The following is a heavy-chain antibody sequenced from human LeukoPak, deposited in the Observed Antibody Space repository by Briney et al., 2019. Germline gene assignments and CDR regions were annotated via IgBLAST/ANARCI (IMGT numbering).Heavy chain of an antibody. CDR2: ICGSGSTT. J-gene: IGHJ4*02. CDR3: ATSFGPVIAAAGTGAD. D-gene: IGHD6-13*01. V-gene: IGHV3-23*01. Sequence: GGSLRLSCAASGFTFSSYAMNWVRQAPGGRLEWVSGICGSGSTTYYADSVKGRFTISRDNSKNTLPLQMNSLRAEDTAVYYCATSFGPVIAAAGTGADWGQGTLVTVSS. CDR1: GFTFSSYA.